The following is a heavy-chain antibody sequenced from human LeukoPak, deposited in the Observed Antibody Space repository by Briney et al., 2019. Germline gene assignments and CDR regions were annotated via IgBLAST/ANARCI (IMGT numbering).Heavy chain of an antibody. CDR3: ARGWDYYGSGSYRPDAFDI. CDR2: ISGSGDAT. Sequence: GGSLRLSCAASGFTFSDYAMSWVRQAPEKGLEWVSAISGSGDATKYADSVKGRFTISRDKSKNSLYLQMNSLRAEDTAVYYCARGWDYYGSGSYRPDAFDIWGQGTMVTVSS. J-gene: IGHJ3*02. CDR1: GFTFSDYA. V-gene: IGHV3-23*01. D-gene: IGHD3-10*01.